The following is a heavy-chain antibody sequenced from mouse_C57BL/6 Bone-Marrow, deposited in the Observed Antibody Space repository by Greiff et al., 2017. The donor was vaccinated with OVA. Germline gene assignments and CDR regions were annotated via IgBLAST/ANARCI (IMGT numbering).Heavy chain of an antibody. V-gene: IGHV5-4*01. Sequence: EVQVVESGGGLVKPGGSLKLSCAASGFTFSSYAMSWVRQTPEKRLEWVANISDGGSYTYYPDNVKGRFTISRDNAKNNLYLQMSHLKSEDTAMYYCARATYAMDYWGQGTSVTVSS. J-gene: IGHJ4*01. CDR3: ARATYAMDY. D-gene: IGHD4-1*02. CDR1: GFTFSSYA. CDR2: ISDGGSYT.